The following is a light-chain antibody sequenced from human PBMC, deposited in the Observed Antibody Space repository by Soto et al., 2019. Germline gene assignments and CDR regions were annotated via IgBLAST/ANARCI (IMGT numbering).Light chain of an antibody. J-gene: IGKJ3*01. CDR2: AAS. V-gene: IGKV1-12*01. CDR3: HQAGTFPFT. CDR1: QDIEKW. Sequence: DIQLTQSPSSVSASVGDTINITCRASQDIEKWLAWYQQKPGRAPKVLIYAASHLESGVPSRFSGSGSGTECSLTISSLQTEDFATYFCHQAGTFPFTFGPGTKVDI.